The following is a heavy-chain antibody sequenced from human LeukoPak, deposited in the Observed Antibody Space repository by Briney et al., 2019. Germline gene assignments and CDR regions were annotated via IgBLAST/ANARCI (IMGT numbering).Heavy chain of an antibody. CDR1: GGSISSSSYY. CDR3: ARPRYWGSADCYGDAFDI. CDR2: IYYSGYT. J-gene: IGHJ3*02. D-gene: IGHD3-16*01. Sequence: SETLSLTCTVSGGSISSSSYYWGWIRQPPGKGLEWIGSIYYSGYTYYNPSLKSRVTISVDTSKNQFSLRLSPVTAADTAAYYCARPRYWGSADCYGDAFDIWGQGTMVTVSS. V-gene: IGHV4-39*01.